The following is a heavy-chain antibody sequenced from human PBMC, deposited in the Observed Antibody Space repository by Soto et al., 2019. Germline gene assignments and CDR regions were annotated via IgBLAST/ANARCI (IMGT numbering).Heavy chain of an antibody. D-gene: IGHD2-8*01. CDR2: IIPILGTT. V-gene: IGHV1-69*01. CDR3: AKKNPHGDSNKAWLDP. CDR1: GGTFISSA. J-gene: IGHJ5*02. Sequence: QVQLLQSGTELRQPGSSVTISCTPSGGTFISSAFAWVRQAPGGRIEWMGGIIPILGTTKYAEKFLGRVTMRADDSSRTAFLELSSLTVDDTAVYFCAKKNPHGDSNKAWLDPWGQGTLVTVST.